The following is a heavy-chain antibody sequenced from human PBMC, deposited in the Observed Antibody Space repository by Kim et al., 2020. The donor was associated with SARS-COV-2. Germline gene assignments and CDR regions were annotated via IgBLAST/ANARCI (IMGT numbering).Heavy chain of an antibody. J-gene: IGHJ3*02. D-gene: IGHD6-19*01. CDR3: ARAGAVAGKRSHGAFDI. CDR1: GGSISSYY. Sequence: SETLSLTCTVSGGSISSYYWSWIRQPPGKGLEWIGYIYYSGSTNYNPSLKSRVTISVDTSKNQFSLKLSSVTAADTAVYYCARAGAVAGKRSHGAFDIWGQGTMVTVSS. V-gene: IGHV4-59*01. CDR2: IYYSGST.